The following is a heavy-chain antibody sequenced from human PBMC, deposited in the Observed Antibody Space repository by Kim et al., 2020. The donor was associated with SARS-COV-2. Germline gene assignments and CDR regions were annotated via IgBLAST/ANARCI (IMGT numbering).Heavy chain of an antibody. D-gene: IGHD2-2*01. V-gene: IGHV1-69*06. J-gene: IGHJ6*02. CDR2: IIPIFGTA. CDR3: ASGDIVVVPAAIGHYYYGMDV. CDR1: GGTFSSYA. Sequence: SVKVSCKASGGTFSSYAISWVRQAPGQGLEWMGGIIPIFGTANYAQKFQGRVTITADKSTSTAYMELSSLRSEDTAVYYCASGDIVVVPAAIGHYYYGMDVWGQGTTVTVSS.